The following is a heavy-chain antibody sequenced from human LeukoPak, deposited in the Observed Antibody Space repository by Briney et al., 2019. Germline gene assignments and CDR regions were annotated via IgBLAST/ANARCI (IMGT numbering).Heavy chain of an antibody. CDR1: GGSISSSNW. J-gene: IGHJ6*02. CDR2: IYHSGST. D-gene: IGHD3-22*01. CDR3: ARDYYDSSGYLNYYYYYGMDV. V-gene: IGHV4-4*02. Sequence: SETLSLTCAVSGGSISSSNWWSWVRQPPGKGLEWIGEIYHSGSTNYNPSLKSRVTISVDKSKNQFSLKLSSVTAADTAVYHCARDYYDSSGYLNYYYYYGMDVWGQGTTVTVSS.